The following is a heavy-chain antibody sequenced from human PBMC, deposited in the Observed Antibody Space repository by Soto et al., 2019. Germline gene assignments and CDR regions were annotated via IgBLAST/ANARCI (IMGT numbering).Heavy chain of an antibody. CDR2: ISYDGSNK. D-gene: IGHD5-12*01. V-gene: IGHV3-30-3*01. J-gene: IGHJ6*02. Sequence: GGSLRLSXAASGFTFSSFAMHWVRQAPGKGLEWVAVISYDGSNKYYADSVKGRFTISRDNSKNTLYLQMNSLRAEDTAVYYCARVKGIVATIDYGMDVWGQGTTVTVSS. CDR1: GFTFSSFA. CDR3: ARVKGIVATIDYGMDV.